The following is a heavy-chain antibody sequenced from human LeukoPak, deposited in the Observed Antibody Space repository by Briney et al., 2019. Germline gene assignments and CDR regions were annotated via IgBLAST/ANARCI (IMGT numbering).Heavy chain of an antibody. V-gene: IGHV3-20*04. D-gene: IGHD4-11*01. J-gene: IGHJ6*03. CDR1: GFTFDDYG. CDR3: ARDHRTVTIYYYYYYMDV. Sequence: PGGSLRLSCAASGFTFDDYGMSWVRQAPGKGLEWVSGINWNGGSTGYADSVKGRFTISRDNAKNSLYLQMNSLRAEDTAVYYCARDHRTVTIYYYYYYMDVWGKGTTVTVSS. CDR2: INWNGGST.